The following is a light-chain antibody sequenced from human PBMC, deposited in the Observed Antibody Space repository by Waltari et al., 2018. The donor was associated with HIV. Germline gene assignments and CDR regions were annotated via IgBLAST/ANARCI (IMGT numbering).Light chain of an antibody. J-gene: IGLJ2*01. CDR2: EVN. Sequence: ALTQPPSASGSPGQSVTIPCTGGDSDIGSTNFVSWYQQQPGKAPKLMLYEVNKRPSGVSHRFSGAKSGSVASLTVSGLQADDEADYYCSSYAGRDIRVVFGGGTKLTVL. V-gene: IGLV2-8*01. CDR3: SSYAGRDIRVV. CDR1: DSDIGSTNF.